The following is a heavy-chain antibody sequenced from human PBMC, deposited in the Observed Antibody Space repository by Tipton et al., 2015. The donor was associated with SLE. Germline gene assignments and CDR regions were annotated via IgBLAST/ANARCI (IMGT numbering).Heavy chain of an antibody. CDR1: AYTFTTYS. V-gene: IGHV1-18*01. Sequence: QSGAEVKNPGASVKVSCKASAYTFTTYSISWVRQAPGQGLEWMGWISTYNGNTNYAQKLQGRVTMTTDTSTSTAYMELRSLRSDDTAVYYCARAVTTGLYWYFDLWGRCTLVTVSS. J-gene: IGHJ2*01. CDR2: ISTYNGNT. D-gene: IGHD4-17*01. CDR3: ARAVTTGLYWYFDL.